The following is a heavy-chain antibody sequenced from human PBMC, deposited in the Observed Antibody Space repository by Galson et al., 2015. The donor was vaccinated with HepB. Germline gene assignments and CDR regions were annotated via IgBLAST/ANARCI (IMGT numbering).Heavy chain of an antibody. D-gene: IGHD7-27*01. CDR3: ARRITGDWFDP. V-gene: IGHV5-51*01. Sequence: KPGESLNISCKASGYSFGSYWIGWVRQMPGKGLEWMGIIHPGDSNIRYSPSFQGHVTMSADKSNSTAYLQWSSLKASDTAIYYCARRITGDWFDPWGQGTLVTVSS. J-gene: IGHJ5*02. CDR1: GYSFGSYW. CDR2: IHPGDSNI.